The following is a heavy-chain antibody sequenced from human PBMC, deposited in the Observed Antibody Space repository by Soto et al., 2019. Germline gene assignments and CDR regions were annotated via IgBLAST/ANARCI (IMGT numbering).Heavy chain of an antibody. CDR3: ARRPPWSGYYTDNDAFDI. J-gene: IGHJ3*02. V-gene: IGHV5-51*01. CDR2: IYPGDSDT. D-gene: IGHD3-3*01. CDR1: GYSFTSYW. Sequence: GESLKISCKGSGYSFTSYWIGWVRQMPGKGLEWMGIIYPGDSDTRYSPSFQGQVTISADKSISTAYLQWSSLKASDTAMYYCARRPPWSGYYTDNDAFDIWGQGTMVTVSS.